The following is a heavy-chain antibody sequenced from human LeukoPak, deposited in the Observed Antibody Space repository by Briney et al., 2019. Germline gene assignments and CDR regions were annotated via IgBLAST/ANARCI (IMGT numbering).Heavy chain of an antibody. Sequence: SETLSLTCAVYGGSFSGYYWSWIRRPPGKGLEWIGEINHSGSTNYNPSLKSRVTISVDTSKNQFSLKLSSVTAADTAVYYCARAPIVVVPAAMYNWFDPWGQGTLVTVSS. D-gene: IGHD2-2*01. CDR2: INHSGST. CDR1: GGSFSGYY. J-gene: IGHJ5*02. CDR3: ARAPIVVVPAAMYNWFDP. V-gene: IGHV4-34*01.